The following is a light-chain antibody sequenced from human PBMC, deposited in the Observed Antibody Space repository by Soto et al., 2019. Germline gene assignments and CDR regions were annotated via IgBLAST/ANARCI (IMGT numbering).Light chain of an antibody. CDR1: SSNIGSNY. V-gene: IGLV1-47*01. Sequence: QSVLTQPPSASGTPGQRVTISCSGSSSNIGSNYVYWYQQLPGTVPKLLIYRNNQRPSGVPDRFSGSKSGTSASLAISGLRSEDEADYYCAAWDDSLSGVFGGGTQLTVL. J-gene: IGLJ2*01. CDR2: RNN. CDR3: AAWDDSLSGV.